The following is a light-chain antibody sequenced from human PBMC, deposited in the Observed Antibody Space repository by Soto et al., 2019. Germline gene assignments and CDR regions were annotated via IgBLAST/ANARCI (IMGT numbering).Light chain of an antibody. CDR1: QSVSSN. J-gene: IGKJ5*01. CDR3: QQYNNWPSIT. Sequence: EIVMTQSPATLSVSPGERATLSCRANQSVSSNLAWYQQKPGQAPRLLIYGASTRATGIPARFSGSGSGTEFTLTIRSLQSEDFAVHYCQQYNNWPSITFGQGTRLEIK. V-gene: IGKV3-15*01. CDR2: GAS.